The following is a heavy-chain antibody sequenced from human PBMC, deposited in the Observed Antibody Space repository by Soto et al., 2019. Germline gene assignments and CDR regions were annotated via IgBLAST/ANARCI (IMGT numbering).Heavy chain of an antibody. J-gene: IGHJ3*02. CDR3: ARPLFRWLLRDAFDI. CDR2: ISYDGSNK. V-gene: IGHV3-30-3*01. D-gene: IGHD1-26*01. CDR1: GFTFSSYA. Sequence: PGGSLRLSCAASGFTFSSYAMHWVRQAPGKGLEWVAVISYDGSNKYYADSVKGRFTISRDNSKNTLYLQMNSLRAEDTAVYYCARPLFRWLLRDAFDIWGQGTMVTVSS.